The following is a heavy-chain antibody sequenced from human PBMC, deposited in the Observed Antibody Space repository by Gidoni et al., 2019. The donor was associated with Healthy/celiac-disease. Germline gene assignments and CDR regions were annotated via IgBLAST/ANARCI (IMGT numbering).Heavy chain of an antibody. V-gene: IGHV5-51*01. J-gene: IGHJ6*02. Sequence: EVQLAPSGAEVKTRGESLKISWKGSGYRFTSYWIGGVRQMPGKGLEWMGIIYPGDSDTRYSPAFQGQVTISADKSISTAYLQWSSLKASDTAMYYCAIPSLGYYGSGSYLGGMDVWGQGTTVTVSS. CDR1: GYRFTSYW. D-gene: IGHD3-10*01. CDR2: IYPGDSDT. CDR3: AIPSLGYYGSGSYLGGMDV.